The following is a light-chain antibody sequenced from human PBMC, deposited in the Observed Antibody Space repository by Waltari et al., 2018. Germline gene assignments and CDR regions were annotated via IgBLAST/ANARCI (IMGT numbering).Light chain of an antibody. Sequence: QAVLTQPSSLSASPGASASLTCTFRSGINVATYRIYWYQQKPGSPPQSLLRYRSDSDKQQGSGVPSRFSGSKDASANAGILLISGLQSEDEADYYCMIWHNNAWVFGGGTKLTVL. V-gene: IGLV5-45*02. J-gene: IGLJ3*02. CDR2: YRSDSDK. CDR3: MIWHNNAWV. CDR1: SGINVATYR.